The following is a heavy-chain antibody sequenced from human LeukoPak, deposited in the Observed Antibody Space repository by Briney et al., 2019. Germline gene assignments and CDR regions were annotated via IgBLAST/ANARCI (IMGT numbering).Heavy chain of an antibody. D-gene: IGHD2-2*01. J-gene: IGHJ6*03. CDR3: ARDYCSSTSCVDYYYYMDV. CDR1: GGSISSYY. Sequence: SETLSLTCTVSGGSISSYYWSWIRQPAGKGLEWIGRIYTSGSTNYNPSLKSRVTMSVDTSKNQFSLKLSSVTAADTAVYYCARDYCSSTSCVDYYYYMDVWGKGTTVTVSS. V-gene: IGHV4-4*07. CDR2: IYTSGST.